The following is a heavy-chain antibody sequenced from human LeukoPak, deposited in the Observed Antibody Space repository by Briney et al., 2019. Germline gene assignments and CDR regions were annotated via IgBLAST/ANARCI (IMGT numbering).Heavy chain of an antibody. V-gene: IGHV3-30*02. CDR1: GFTFTRHG. CDR3: VRGMGVSMLYYFDY. Sequence: PGGSLSLSCAPSGFTFTRHGMHWVRQTPGKGLEWVAFTRYDGSDKYYADSVKGRFTISRDNSKNTLYLQMNSLRAEDTAVYYCVRGMGVSMLYYFDYWGQGTLVTVSS. CDR2: TRYDGSDK. D-gene: IGHD3-10*01. J-gene: IGHJ4*02.